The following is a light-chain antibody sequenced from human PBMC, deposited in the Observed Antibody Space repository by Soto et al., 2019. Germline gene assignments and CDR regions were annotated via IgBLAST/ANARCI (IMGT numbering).Light chain of an antibody. J-gene: IGLJ1*01. Sequence: QSVLTQPRSVSGSPGQSVTISCTGTSSDVGAYDYVSWYQHHPGKAPKVIIYDVSKRPSGVPDRFSGSKSGNTASLTISGLQDEDEADYYCSSFVGTDTYVFGTGTKVTVL. CDR3: SSFVGTDTYV. CDR2: DVS. V-gene: IGLV2-11*01. CDR1: SSDVGAYDY.